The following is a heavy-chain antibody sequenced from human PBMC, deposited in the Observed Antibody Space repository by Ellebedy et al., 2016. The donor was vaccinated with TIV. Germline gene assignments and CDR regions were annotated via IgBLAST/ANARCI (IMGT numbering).Heavy chain of an antibody. J-gene: IGHJ2*01. CDR2: IYSGSST. CDR3: ARGPYSNDWYFDL. D-gene: IGHD6-13*01. Sequence: PGGSLRLSCAASGFTVSSNYMSWVRQAPGKGMEWVSVIYSGSSTYYSDSVKGRFIIPRDNSNNTRYLQMTSLRSEDTAVYYCARGPYSNDWYFDLWGRGTLVTVSS. V-gene: IGHV3-53*01. CDR1: GFTVSSNY.